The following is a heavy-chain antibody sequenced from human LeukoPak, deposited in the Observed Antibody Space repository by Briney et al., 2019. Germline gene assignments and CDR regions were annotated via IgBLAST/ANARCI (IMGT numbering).Heavy chain of an antibody. D-gene: IGHD3-10*01. Sequence: GGSLRLSCAASGFTFSSYSMNWVRQAPGKGLEWVSSISSSSSYIYYADSVKGRFTISRDNAKNSLYLQMNGLRAEDTAVYYCARSLGATDAFDIWGQGTMVIVSS. CDR3: ARSLGATDAFDI. CDR2: ISSSSSYI. J-gene: IGHJ3*02. V-gene: IGHV3-21*01. CDR1: GFTFSSYS.